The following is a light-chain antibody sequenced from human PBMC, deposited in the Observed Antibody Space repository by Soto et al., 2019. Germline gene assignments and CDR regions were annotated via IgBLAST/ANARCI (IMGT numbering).Light chain of an antibody. Sequence: DIQMPQSPXXLSASVGXXXXITCQASQDISXXXXWXQQKPGKAPKLLIYDASNLETGVPSRFSGSGSGTDFTFTISSLQPEDIATYYCQQYDNLPPLYTFGQGTKLEIK. V-gene: IGKV1-33*01. CDR3: QQYDNLPPLYT. CDR1: QDISXX. J-gene: IGKJ2*01. CDR2: DAS.